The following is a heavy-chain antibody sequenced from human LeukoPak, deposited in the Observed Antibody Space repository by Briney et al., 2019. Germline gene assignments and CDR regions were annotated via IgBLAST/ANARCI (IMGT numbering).Heavy chain of an antibody. V-gene: IGHV4-34*01. CDR3: ASTLYLYYYDSSGYYY. Sequence: SETLSLTCAVYGGSFSGYYWSWIRQPPGKGLEWIGKINHSGSTNYNPSLKSRVTISVDTSKNQFSLKLSSVTAADTAVYYCASTLYLYYYDSSGYYYWGQGTLVTVSS. CDR1: GGSFSGYY. CDR2: INHSGST. J-gene: IGHJ4*02. D-gene: IGHD3-22*01.